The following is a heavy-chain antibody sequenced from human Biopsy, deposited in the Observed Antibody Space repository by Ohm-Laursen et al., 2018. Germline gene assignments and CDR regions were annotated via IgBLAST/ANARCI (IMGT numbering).Heavy chain of an antibody. Sequence: SETLSLTWTVSGGSFTGHYWSWIRQPPGKGLEWIGHISCTGYTSYNASLKSRVTISVDTSRNHFSLRLSSLTAADTAVYYCARHSGGNDAHLGYWGQGNLVTVSS. CDR1: GGSFTGHY. CDR2: ISCTGYT. V-gene: IGHV4-59*11. J-gene: IGHJ4*02. D-gene: IGHD3-16*01. CDR3: ARHSGGNDAHLGY.